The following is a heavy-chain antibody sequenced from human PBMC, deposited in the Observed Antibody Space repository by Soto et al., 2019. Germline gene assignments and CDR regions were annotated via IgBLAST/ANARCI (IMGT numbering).Heavy chain of an antibody. Sequence: SVKVSCKASGGTFSSYAISWVRQAPGQGLEWMGGIIPIFGTANYAQKFQGRVTITADESTSTAYMELSSLRSEDTAVYYCARARVIAVADYYFDYWGQGTLVTVSS. D-gene: IGHD6-19*01. V-gene: IGHV1-69*13. J-gene: IGHJ4*02. CDR1: GGTFSSYA. CDR3: ARARVIAVADYYFDY. CDR2: IIPIFGTA.